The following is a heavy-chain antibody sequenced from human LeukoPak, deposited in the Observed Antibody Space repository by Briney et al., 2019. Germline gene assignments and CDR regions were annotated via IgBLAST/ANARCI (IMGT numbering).Heavy chain of an antibody. D-gene: IGHD4-11*01. CDR2: IHHSGST. J-gene: IGHJ5*02. V-gene: IGHV4-59*01. CDR1: GGSMNNYY. Sequence: SETLSLTCTVSGGSMNNYYWNWIRQPPGKGLEWIGYIHHSGSTNYNPSLKSRVTISIDTSKNHFSLRLTSVTAADAATYYCARAHDYTVGVWFDPWGQGTLVTVSS. CDR3: ARAHDYTVGVWFDP.